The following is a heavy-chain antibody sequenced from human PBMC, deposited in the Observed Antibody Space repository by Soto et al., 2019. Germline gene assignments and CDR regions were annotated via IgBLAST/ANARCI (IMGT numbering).Heavy chain of an antibody. CDR1: GGSVSSGSYY. V-gene: IGHV4-61*01. D-gene: IGHD5-18*01. CDR3: ARASNKRGYSYGPDY. Sequence: PSETLSLTCTVSGGSVSSGSYYWSWIRQPPGKGLEWIGYIYYSGSTNYNPSLKSRVTISVDTSKDQFSLKLSPVTAADTAVYYCARASNKRGYSYGPDYWGQGTLVTVSS. J-gene: IGHJ4*02. CDR2: IYYSGST.